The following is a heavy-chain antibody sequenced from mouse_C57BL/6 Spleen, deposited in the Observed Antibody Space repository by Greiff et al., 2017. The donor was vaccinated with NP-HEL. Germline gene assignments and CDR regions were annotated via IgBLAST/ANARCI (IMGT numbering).Heavy chain of an antibody. D-gene: IGHD1-1*01. CDR1: GYSFTGYF. CDR3: ARKGTVVAHWYFDV. CDR2: INPYNGDT. J-gene: IGHJ1*03. V-gene: IGHV1-20*01. Sequence: EVQLQQSGPELVKPGDSVKISCKASGYSFTGYFMNWVMQSHGKSLEWIGRINPYNGDTFYNQKFKGKATLTVDKSSSTAHMELRSLTSEDSAVYYCARKGTVVAHWYFDVWGTGTTVTVSS.